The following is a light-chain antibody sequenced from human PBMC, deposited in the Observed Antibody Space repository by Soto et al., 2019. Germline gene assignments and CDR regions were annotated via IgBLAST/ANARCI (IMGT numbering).Light chain of an antibody. V-gene: IGLV1-47*01. CDR3: ASWDDSLRGVT. Sequence: QSVLTQPPSASGTPGQRVTISCSGSSSNIGGNYVSWYQQLPGTAPRLLIHRNNQRPSGVPDRFSGSKSGTSASLAISGLRSEDEADYYCASWDDSLRGVTFGGGTKHRP. CDR2: RNN. CDR1: SSNIGGNY. J-gene: IGLJ2*01.